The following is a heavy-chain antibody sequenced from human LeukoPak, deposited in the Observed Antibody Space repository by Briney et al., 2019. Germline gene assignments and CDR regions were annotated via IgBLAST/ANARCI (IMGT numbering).Heavy chain of an antibody. J-gene: IGHJ5*02. Sequence: SETLSLTCAVSGDSINSGFYWGWLRQPPGEGLEWIGSIFHNENTYYNPSLQSRVTISVDMSKNHFSLRLSSVTAADTAVYYCARVRPDFWSGYYLERGWFDPWGQGTLVTVSS. CDR1: GDSINSGFY. V-gene: IGHV4-38-2*01. CDR3: ARVRPDFWSGYYLERGWFDP. D-gene: IGHD3-3*01. CDR2: IFHNENT.